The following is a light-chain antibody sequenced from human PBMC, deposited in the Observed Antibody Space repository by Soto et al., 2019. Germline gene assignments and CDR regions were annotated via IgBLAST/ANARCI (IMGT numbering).Light chain of an antibody. CDR1: QSINSNH. V-gene: IGKV3-20*01. Sequence: EIVLTQSPGTLSLSPGERATLSCRASQSINSNHLAWYQQKPGQGPRPLMYGASSRATGIPDRFSGSGSGTDFTLTSSRLDPEDFAVYYCQQYDSSPRTFGQGTKVEIK. CDR2: GAS. J-gene: IGKJ1*01. CDR3: QQYDSSPRT.